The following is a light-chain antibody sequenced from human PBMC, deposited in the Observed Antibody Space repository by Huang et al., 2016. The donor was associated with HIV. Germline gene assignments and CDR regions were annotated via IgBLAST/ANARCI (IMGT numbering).Light chain of an antibody. CDR3: QQYGSSPLT. Sequence: EIVLTQSPGTLSLSPGERATLSCRASQTVNSGYLAWYQQKPGRPPSVLIYDASSRATGIPDRFSGSGSGTDFTLTISRLEPEDFAVYYCQQYGSSPLTFGGGTKVEIK. CDR2: DAS. CDR1: QTVNSGY. V-gene: IGKV3-20*01. J-gene: IGKJ4*01.